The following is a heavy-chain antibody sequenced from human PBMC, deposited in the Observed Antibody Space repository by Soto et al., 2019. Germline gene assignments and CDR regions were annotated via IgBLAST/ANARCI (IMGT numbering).Heavy chain of an antibody. V-gene: IGHV4-39*01. CDR3: ARGVRLFRGRFDP. CDR1: GGSINNGSHY. Sequence: SETLSLTCTVSGGSINNGSHYWGWIRQPPGKGLEWIGTIYYTGPTYYNPSLESRVTISVDTSKNQFSLKLTSVTAADTAVYYCARGVRLFRGRFDPRGQGTLVTVSS. J-gene: IGHJ5*02. CDR2: IYYTGPT. D-gene: IGHD2-15*01.